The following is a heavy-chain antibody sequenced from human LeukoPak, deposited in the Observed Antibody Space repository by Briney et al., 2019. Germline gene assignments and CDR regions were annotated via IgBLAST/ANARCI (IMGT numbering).Heavy chain of an antibody. V-gene: IGHV3-30*18. CDR2: ISYDGSNK. J-gene: IGHJ5*02. Sequence: GRSLRLSCAASGFTFSSYGMHWVRQAPGKGLEWVAVISYDGSNKYHADSVKGRFTISRDNSKNTLYLQMNSLRAEDTAVYYCAKDANWGSGWFDPWGQGTLVTVSS. CDR3: AKDANWGSGWFDP. CDR1: GFTFSSYG. D-gene: IGHD7-27*01.